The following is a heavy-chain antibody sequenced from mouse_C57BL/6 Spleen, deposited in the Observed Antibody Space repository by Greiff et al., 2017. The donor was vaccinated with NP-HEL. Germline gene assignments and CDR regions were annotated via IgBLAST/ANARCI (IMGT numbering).Heavy chain of an antibody. V-gene: IGHV1-26*01. CDR2: INPNNGGT. D-gene: IGHD2-1*01. CDR3: AKGEGNYVYFDY. CDR1: GYTFTDYY. J-gene: IGHJ2*01. Sequence: VQLQQSGPELVKPGASVKISCKASGYTFTDYYMNWVKQSHGKSLEWIGDINPNNGGTSYNQKFKGKATLTVDKSSSTAYMELRSLTSEDSAVYYCAKGEGNYVYFDYWGQGTTLTVSS.